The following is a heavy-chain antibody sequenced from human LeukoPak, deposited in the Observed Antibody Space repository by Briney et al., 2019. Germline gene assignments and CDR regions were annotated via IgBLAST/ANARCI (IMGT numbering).Heavy chain of an antibody. D-gene: IGHD6-13*01. Sequence: GGSLRLSCAASGFTFSSYWMHWVRQAPGKGLVWVAHINADGSSTNYADSVRGRFTISRDNAKNTLYLQMNSLRAEDTAVYYCARRSSYYYFDYWGQGTLVTVSS. CDR3: ARRSSYYYFDY. V-gene: IGHV3-74*01. CDR2: INADGSST. J-gene: IGHJ4*02. CDR1: GFTFSSYW.